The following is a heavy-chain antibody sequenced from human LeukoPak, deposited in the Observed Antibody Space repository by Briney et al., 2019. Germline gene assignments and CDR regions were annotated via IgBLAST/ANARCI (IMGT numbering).Heavy chain of an antibody. CDR2: IWYDGSNK. V-gene: IGHV3-33*01. CDR1: GFTFSSYG. Sequence: GRSLRLSCAASGFTFSSYGMHWVRQAPGKGLEWVAVIWYDGSNKYYADSVKGRFTISRDNSKNTLYLQMNGLRAEDTAVYYCARVQISQVVRGPLGPWGQGTLVTVSS. CDR3: ARVQISQVVRGPLGP. J-gene: IGHJ5*02. D-gene: IGHD3-10*01.